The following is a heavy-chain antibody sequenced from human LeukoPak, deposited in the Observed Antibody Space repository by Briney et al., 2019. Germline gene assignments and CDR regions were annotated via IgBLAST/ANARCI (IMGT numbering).Heavy chain of an antibody. D-gene: IGHD6-13*01. Sequence: GGSLRLSCAASGNYWMHWVRQAQGKGLVWVSHINSDGSWTSYADSVKGRFTISRDNAKNSLYLQMNSLRAEDTAVYYCARDLRPDQPYSSSWYLNYWGQGTLVTVSS. J-gene: IGHJ4*02. CDR3: ARDLRPDQPYSSSWYLNY. V-gene: IGHV3-74*01. CDR2: INSDGSWT. CDR1: GNYW.